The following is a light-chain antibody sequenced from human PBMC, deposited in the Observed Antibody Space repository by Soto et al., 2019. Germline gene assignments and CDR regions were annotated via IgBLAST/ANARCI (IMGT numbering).Light chain of an antibody. J-gene: IGLJ1*01. Sequence: QSVLTQPASVSGSPGQSITISCAGTSSDVGTYSYVSWYQQHPGKAPKLMIYDVNNRPSGVSNRFSGSKSGNTASLTISGLQAEDEADYYCTSCTTSTTPYVFGGGTKVTVL. CDR1: SSDVGTYSY. CDR3: TSCTTSTTPYV. V-gene: IGLV2-14*01. CDR2: DVN.